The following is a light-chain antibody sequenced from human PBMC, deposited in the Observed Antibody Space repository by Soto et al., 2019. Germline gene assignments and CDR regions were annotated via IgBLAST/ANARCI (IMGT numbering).Light chain of an antibody. CDR1: QSINRY. V-gene: IGKV1-39*01. Sequence: DIQMTQSPSSLSASVGDRVTITCRASQSINRYLNWYQQKPGKAPKLLIYSSSTLQSGVPSTFSGSGSGTDFTLTISSLQPEDFATYYCQQSYSIPITFGQGTRLEIK. J-gene: IGKJ5*01. CDR2: SSS. CDR3: QQSYSIPIT.